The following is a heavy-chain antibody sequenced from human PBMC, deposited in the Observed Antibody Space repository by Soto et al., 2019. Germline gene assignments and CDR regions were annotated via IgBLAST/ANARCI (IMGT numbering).Heavy chain of an antibody. V-gene: IGHV1-18*01. D-gene: IGHD1-1*01. CDR3: ARGQKLFQDGRFDY. Sequence: QVQLVRSGAEVKKPGASVRVSCKASGYTFTSYGITWVRQAPGQGLEWMGWISAYNGNTNYAQRLQGRVTMTTDTSTTTAYMELRSLRSDDTAVYYCARGQKLFQDGRFDYWGQGTLVTVSS. CDR1: GYTFTSYG. CDR2: ISAYNGNT. J-gene: IGHJ4*02.